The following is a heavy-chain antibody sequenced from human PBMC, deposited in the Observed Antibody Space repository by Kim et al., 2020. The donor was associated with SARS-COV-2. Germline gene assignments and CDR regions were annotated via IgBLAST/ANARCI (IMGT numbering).Heavy chain of an antibody. Sequence: AISVKSRITINPDTSKNQFSLQLNYVTPDDTAVYYCATGEASSSWFGVDYWGQGTLVTVSS. J-gene: IGHJ4*02. CDR3: ATGEASSSWFGVDY. D-gene: IGHD6-13*01. V-gene: IGHV6-1*01.